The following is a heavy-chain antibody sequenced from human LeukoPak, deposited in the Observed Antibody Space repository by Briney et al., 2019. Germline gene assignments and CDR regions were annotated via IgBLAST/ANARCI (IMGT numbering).Heavy chain of an antibody. Sequence: SGGSLRLSCAASGFTFSSYGMHWVRQAPGKGLEWAAVIWYDGSNKYYADSVKGRFTISRDNSKNTLYLQMNSLRAEDTAVYYCARGSYYDILTGYFFDYWGQGTLVTVSS. CDR3: ARGSYYDILTGYFFDY. J-gene: IGHJ4*02. D-gene: IGHD3-9*01. CDR1: GFTFSSYG. V-gene: IGHV3-33*01. CDR2: IWYDGSNK.